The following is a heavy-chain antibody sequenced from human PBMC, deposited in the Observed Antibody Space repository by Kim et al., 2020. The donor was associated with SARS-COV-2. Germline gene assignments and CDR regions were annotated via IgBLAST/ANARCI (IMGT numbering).Heavy chain of an antibody. CDR1: GFTFTGYY. CDR2: ITPNSGDT. D-gene: IGHD2-15*01. V-gene: IGHV1-2*06. Sequence: ASVKVSCKASGFTFTGYYIHWVRQAPGQGLEWMGRITPNSGDTYYAQKFLGRVTMTRDTSISTGYMEVSSLRSDDTAVYYCRRDLTGGSWAVAYWGQGTLVTVSS. CDR3: RRDLTGGSWAVAY. J-gene: IGHJ4*02.